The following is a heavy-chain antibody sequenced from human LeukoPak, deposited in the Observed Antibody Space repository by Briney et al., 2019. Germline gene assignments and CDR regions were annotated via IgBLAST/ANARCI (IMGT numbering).Heavy chain of an antibody. CDR2: ISGSGGVT. D-gene: IGHD6-19*01. J-gene: IGHJ4*02. CDR1: GLTFSSYA. CDR3: AKATWYSSGWVDF. Sequence: GGSLRLSCAASGLTFSSYAMSWVRQAPGKWLEWVSTISGSGGVTYYADSVKGRFTISRDNSKNTLYLQMNSLRAEDTAVYYCAKATWYSSGWVDFWGQGTLVTVSS. V-gene: IGHV3-23*01.